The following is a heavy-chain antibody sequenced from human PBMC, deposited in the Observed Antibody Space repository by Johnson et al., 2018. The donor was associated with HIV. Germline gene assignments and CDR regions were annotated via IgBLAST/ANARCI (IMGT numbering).Heavy chain of an antibody. Sequence: QVQLVESGGGVVQPGGSVRLSCAASGFSFSSYGMHWVSQAPGKGLEWVAFIQYDGSNKYYADSVKGRFTMSRDNSKNRLYLQMNRLRVEDTAVYYCAKVWDYYDSNAFDIWGQGTMVTVSS. J-gene: IGHJ3*02. CDR3: AKVWDYYDSNAFDI. V-gene: IGHV3-30*02. CDR1: GFSFSSYG. CDR2: IQYDGSNK. D-gene: IGHD3-22*01.